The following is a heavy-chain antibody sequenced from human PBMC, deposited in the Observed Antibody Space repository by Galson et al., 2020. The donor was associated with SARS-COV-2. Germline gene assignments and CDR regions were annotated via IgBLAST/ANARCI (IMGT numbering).Heavy chain of an antibody. CDR1: GFSLTTSGIC. CDR3: ARLRRFYANSQTVDY. V-gene: IGHV2-70*12. D-gene: IGHD3-16*01. J-gene: IGHJ4*02. Sequence: SGPTLVKPTQTLTLTCSFSGFSLTTSGICVTWIRQPPGKALEWLARIDWDGDKHYSTSQKTRLTISRDTSKNQVVLTMTNMDPVDTATYYCARLRRFYANSQTVDYWGLGTLVTVSS. CDR2: IDWDGDK.